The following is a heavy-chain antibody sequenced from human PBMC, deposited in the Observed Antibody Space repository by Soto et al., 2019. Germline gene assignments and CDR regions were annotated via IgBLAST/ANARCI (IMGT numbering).Heavy chain of an antibody. CDR1: GFTFSSYA. V-gene: IGHV3-30-3*01. CDR2: ISYDGSNK. Sequence: GSLRLSCAASGFTFSSYAMNWVRQAPGKGLEWVALISYDGSNKYYADSVKGRFTISRDSSKNMLDLQMNSLRAADTAVYYCGRCSSTSCHLGSDYWGQGTLVTVSS. CDR3: GRCSSTSCHLGSDY. J-gene: IGHJ4*02. D-gene: IGHD2-2*01.